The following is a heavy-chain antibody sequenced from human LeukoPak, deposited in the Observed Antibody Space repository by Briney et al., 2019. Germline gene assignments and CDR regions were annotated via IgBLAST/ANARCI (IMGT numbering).Heavy chain of an antibody. V-gene: IGHV4-4*07. Sequence: SETLSLTCTVSGGSISSYYWSWIRQPAGKGLEWIGRIYTSGSTNYNPSLKSRVTMSVDTFKNQFSLKLSSVTAADTAVYYCAREISSSWFPKGYIDYFDYWGQGTLVTVSS. D-gene: IGHD6-13*01. CDR2: IYTSGST. CDR3: AREISSSWFPKGYIDYFDY. J-gene: IGHJ4*02. CDR1: GGSISSYY.